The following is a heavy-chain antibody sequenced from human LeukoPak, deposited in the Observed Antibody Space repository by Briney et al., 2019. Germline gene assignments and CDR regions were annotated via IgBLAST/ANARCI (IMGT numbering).Heavy chain of an antibody. CDR1: GYTLTELS. J-gene: IGHJ5*02. CDR3: ARVPSGYCGGDCYS. CDR2: FDPEDGET. D-gene: IGHD2-21*02. V-gene: IGHV1-24*01. Sequence: ASVKVSCKVSGYTLTELSMHWVRQAPGKGLEWMGGFDPEDGETIYAQKFQGRVTMTEDTSTDTAYMELSSLRAEDTAVYYCARVPSGYCGGDCYSWGQGTLVTVSS.